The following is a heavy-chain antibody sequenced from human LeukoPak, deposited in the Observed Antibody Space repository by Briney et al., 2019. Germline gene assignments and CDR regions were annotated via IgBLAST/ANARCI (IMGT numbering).Heavy chain of an antibody. CDR2: INHSGST. V-gene: IGHV4-34*01. J-gene: IGHJ6*03. Sequence: SETLSLTCAVYGGSFSGYYWSWIRQPPGKGLEWIGEINHSGSTNYNPSLKSRVTISVDTSKNQFSLKLSSVTAADTAVYYCAREKIGTGTILGKDYYYMDVWGKGTTVTVSS. D-gene: IGHD1-1*01. CDR1: GGSFSGYY. CDR3: AREKIGTGTILGKDYYYMDV.